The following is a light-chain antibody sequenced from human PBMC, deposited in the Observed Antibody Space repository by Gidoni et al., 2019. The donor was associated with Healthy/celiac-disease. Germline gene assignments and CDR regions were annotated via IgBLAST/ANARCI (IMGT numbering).Light chain of an antibody. V-gene: IGKV3-20*01. J-gene: IGKJ1*01. CDR1: QSVSSSY. CDR3: QQYGSSPWT. CDR2: GAS. Sequence: IVFTQSPGTQSLSPAERATLSCRASQSVSSSYLAWYQQKPGQAPRLLIYGASSRATGIPDRFSGSGSGTDFTLTISRLEPEDFAVYYCQQYGSSPWTFGQGTKVEIK.